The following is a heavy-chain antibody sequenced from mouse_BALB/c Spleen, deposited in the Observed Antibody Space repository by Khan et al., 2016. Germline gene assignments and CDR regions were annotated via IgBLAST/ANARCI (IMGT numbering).Heavy chain of an antibody. Sequence: EVELVESGGGLVQPGGSRKLSCTASGFTFSNFGMHWVRQAPEKGLEWVAYISGGSNTIFYADTMKGRFTISRDNPKSTLFLQMTSLRSEDTAMYYCARNYYGRGFDYWGQGTTLTVSS. J-gene: IGHJ2*01. CDR3: ARNYYGRGFDY. CDR2: ISGGSNTI. V-gene: IGHV5-17*02. D-gene: IGHD1-1*01. CDR1: GFTFSNFG.